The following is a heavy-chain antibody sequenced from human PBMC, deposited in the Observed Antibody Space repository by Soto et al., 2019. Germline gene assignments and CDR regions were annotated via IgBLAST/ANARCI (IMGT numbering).Heavy chain of an antibody. Sequence: SETLSLTCTVSGGSISSSTYYWGWIRQPPGKGLEWIVSIYYGGSAYYNPSLQSRVTMSVDTSKSQFSLKLNSVTAADTAVYYCARQEYSSGWSDYFDYWGLGTLVTVSS. D-gene: IGHD6-19*01. CDR2: IYYGGSA. J-gene: IGHJ4*02. V-gene: IGHV4-39*01. CDR1: GGSISSSTYY. CDR3: ARQEYSSGWSDYFDY.